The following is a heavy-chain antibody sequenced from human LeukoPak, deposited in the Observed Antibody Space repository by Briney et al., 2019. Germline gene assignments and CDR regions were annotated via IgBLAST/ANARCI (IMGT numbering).Heavy chain of an antibody. V-gene: IGHV3-15*01. CDR2: IKSKTDGGTT. Sequence: GGSLRLSCAASEFTFSNAWMSWVRQAPGKGQEWVGRIKSKTDGGTTDYAAPVKGRFTISRDDSKNTLYLQMNSLKTEDTAVYYCTTAQGYSYGYDYWGQGTLVTVSS. J-gene: IGHJ4*02. D-gene: IGHD5-18*01. CDR3: TTAQGYSYGYDY. CDR1: EFTFSNAW.